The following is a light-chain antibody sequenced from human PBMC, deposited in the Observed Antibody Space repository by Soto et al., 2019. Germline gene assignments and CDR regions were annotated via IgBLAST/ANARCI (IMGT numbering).Light chain of an antibody. Sequence: DIQMTQSPSSLSASVGDRVTITCRASQTIRSYLNWYQQKPGKAPVLLISAASSLQSGVRSRFSGSGSGTDFTLTISSLQPEDFATFYCQQSFRSRTFGQGTRVEIK. J-gene: IGKJ1*01. CDR2: AAS. V-gene: IGKV1-39*01. CDR3: QQSFRSRT. CDR1: QTIRSY.